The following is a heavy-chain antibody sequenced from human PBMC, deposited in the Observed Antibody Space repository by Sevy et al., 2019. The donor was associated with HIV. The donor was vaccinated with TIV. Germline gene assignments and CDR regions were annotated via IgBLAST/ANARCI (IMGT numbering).Heavy chain of an antibody. Sequence: GGSLRLSCAASEFTFSSYNMNWVRQAPGKGLEWVSSISGSSNYIYYAESVKGRFRISRDNVKDTLYPQMNSLRADDTAVYYCARGPPDGSYDYFDYWGQGTLVTVSS. CDR3: ARGPPDGSYDYFDY. J-gene: IGHJ4*02. D-gene: IGHD1-26*01. CDR1: EFTFSSYN. CDR2: ISGSSNYI. V-gene: IGHV3-21*06.